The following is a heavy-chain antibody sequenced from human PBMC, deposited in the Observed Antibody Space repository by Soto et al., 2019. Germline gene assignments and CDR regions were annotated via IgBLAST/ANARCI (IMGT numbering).Heavy chain of an antibody. CDR2: IKGKIDGGTT. Sequence: EVQLVESGGGLVEPGGSLRLSSAASGFSFNYAWMSWVRQAPGKGLEWVGRIKGKIDGGTTDYGAPVKGRFTISRDDSRNTLSLHMTSLKPEDTAFYYCTADPDRDAFISWGQGTLVTVSS. CDR1: GFSFNYAW. V-gene: IGHV3-15*01. D-gene: IGHD3-16*01. J-gene: IGHJ5*02. CDR3: TADPDRDAFIS.